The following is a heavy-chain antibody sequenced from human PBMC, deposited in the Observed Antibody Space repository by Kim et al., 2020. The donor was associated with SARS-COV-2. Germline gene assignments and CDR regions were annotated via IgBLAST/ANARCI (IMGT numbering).Heavy chain of an antibody. Sequence: GGSLRLSCAASGFTFSSYSMNWVRQAPGKGLEWVSSISSSSSYIYYADSVKGRFTISRDNAKNSLYLQMNSLRAEDTAVYYCALNTLGLGYCSSTSCYTCAFDYWGQGTLVTVSS. CDR3: ALNTLGLGYCSSTSCYTCAFDY. CDR1: GFTFSSYS. CDR2: ISSSSSYI. V-gene: IGHV3-21*01. D-gene: IGHD2-2*02. J-gene: IGHJ4*02.